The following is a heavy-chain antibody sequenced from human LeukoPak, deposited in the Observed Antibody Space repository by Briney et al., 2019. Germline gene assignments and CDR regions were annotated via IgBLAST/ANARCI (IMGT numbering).Heavy chain of an antibody. J-gene: IGHJ5*02. Sequence: ASVNVSCKTSGYSFTDYYMHWVRQAPGQGLKWMGWINPNSGGTSSAQKFQGRITMTRDTSITTVYMEVTWLTSDDTAIYYCARADRLHGGPYLIGPWGQGTLVTVSS. V-gene: IGHV1-2*02. D-gene: IGHD3-16*01. CDR1: GYSFTDYY. CDR3: ARADRLHGGPYLIGP. CDR2: INPNSGGT.